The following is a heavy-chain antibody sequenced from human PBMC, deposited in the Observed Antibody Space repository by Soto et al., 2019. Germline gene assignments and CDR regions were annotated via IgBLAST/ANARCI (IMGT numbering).Heavy chain of an antibody. Sequence: EVQLVESGGGLGKPGGSLRLSCAASGFTFSSYNMNWVRQAPGKGLEWVSSISSSSRYMYYADSVKGRLTISRDNAKNSLYLHMNSLRAEDTAVYYCARGYCSRTSCYTGDAFDIWGQGTVVTVSS. CDR1: GFTFSSYN. J-gene: IGHJ3*02. V-gene: IGHV3-21*06. CDR2: ISSSSRYM. D-gene: IGHD2-2*02. CDR3: ARGYCSRTSCYTGDAFDI.